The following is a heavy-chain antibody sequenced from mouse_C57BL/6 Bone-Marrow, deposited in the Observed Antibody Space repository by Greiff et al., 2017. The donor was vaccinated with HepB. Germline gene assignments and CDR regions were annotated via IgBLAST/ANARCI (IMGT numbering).Heavy chain of an antibody. CDR3: ARGRTGTGFAY. J-gene: IGHJ3*01. Sequence: SGAELVRPGTSVKVSCKASGYAFTNYLIEWVKQRPGQGLEWIGVINPGSGGTNYNEKFKGKATLTADKSSSTAYMQLSSLTSEDSAVYFCARGRTGTGFAYWGQGTLVTVSA. V-gene: IGHV1-54*01. CDR2: INPGSGGT. CDR1: GYAFTNYL. D-gene: IGHD4-1*01.